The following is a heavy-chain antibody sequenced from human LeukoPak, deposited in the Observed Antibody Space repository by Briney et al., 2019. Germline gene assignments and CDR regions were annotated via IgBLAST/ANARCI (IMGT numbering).Heavy chain of an antibody. Sequence: SETLSLTCTVSGGSISSGSYYWSWIRQPAGKGLEWIGRIYTSGSTNYNPSLKSRVTISVDTSKNQFYLKLTSVTAADTAMYYCARAGYTISYYSLDYWGQGSLVTVSS. CDR3: ARAGYTISYYSLDY. D-gene: IGHD1-26*01. CDR1: GGSISSGSYY. J-gene: IGHJ4*02. CDR2: IYTSGST. V-gene: IGHV4-61*02.